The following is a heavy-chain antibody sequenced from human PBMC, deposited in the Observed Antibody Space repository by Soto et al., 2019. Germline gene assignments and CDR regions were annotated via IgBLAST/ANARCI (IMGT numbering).Heavy chain of an antibody. CDR1: GFTFSNFGHFW. CDR3: TTAFEF. Sequence: EVQLAESGGGSVQPGGSLRLTCAACGFTFSNFGHFWMHWVRQVPGRGLVWVSRIDRDGSGTSYADSVKGRFTISRDNAKNMLYLQMNSLRAEDTAIYYCTTAFEFWGQGALVTVSS. J-gene: IGHJ4*02. CDR2: IDRDGSGT. V-gene: IGHV3-74*01.